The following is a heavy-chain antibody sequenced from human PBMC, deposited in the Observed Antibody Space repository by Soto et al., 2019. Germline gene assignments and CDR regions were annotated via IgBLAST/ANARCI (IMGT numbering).Heavy chain of an antibody. CDR1: GFTFSNYA. D-gene: IGHD4-17*01. CDR2: IGSGGGTT. V-gene: IGHV3-23*01. J-gene: IGHJ3*02. CDR3: GKDPNGDYIGAFDI. Sequence: PGGSLRLSCAASGFTFSNYAMSWVRQAPGKGLEWVSGIGSGGGTTHLADSVKGRFTISRDNSKNTLYLQMNSLRAEDTAVYYCGKDPNGDYIGAFDIWGQGTMVTVSS.